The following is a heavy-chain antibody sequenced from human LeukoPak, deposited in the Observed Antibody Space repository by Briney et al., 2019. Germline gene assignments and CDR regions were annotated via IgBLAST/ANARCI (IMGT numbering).Heavy chain of an antibody. CDR1: GLTFSNYW. J-gene: IGHJ4*02. Sequence: PGGPLRLSCAASGLTFSNYWMHWVRQVPGKGLQWVSRINTDGTNTAYADSVKGRFTISRDNAKNTLYLQMNSLRVEDTGVYYCVCRFADYWGQGTQVTVSS. CDR3: VCRFADY. V-gene: IGHV3-74*01. CDR2: INTDGTNT. D-gene: IGHD3-3*01.